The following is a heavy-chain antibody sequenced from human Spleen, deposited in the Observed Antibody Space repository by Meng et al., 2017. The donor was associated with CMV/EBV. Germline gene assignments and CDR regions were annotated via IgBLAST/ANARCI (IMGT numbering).Heavy chain of an antibody. CDR2: IKEDGSEK. Sequence: GESLKISCAASGFTFSSYWMNWVRQAPGKGLEWVANIKEDGSEKYYVDSVKGRFTISRDNAKRSLFLQMNSLRAEDTAVYYCARFPGDRYYYHGMDVWGQGTTVTVSS. J-gene: IGHJ6*02. D-gene: IGHD2-21*02. CDR1: GFTFSSYW. CDR3: ARFPGDRYYYHGMDV. V-gene: IGHV3-7*01.